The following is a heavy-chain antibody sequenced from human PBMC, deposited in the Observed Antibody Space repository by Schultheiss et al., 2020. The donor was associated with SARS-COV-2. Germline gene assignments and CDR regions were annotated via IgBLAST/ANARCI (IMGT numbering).Heavy chain of an antibody. CDR1: GGSISSGDYY. D-gene: IGHD2-2*01. J-gene: IGHJ6*02. CDR2: IYISGST. CDR3: ARAKWGYCSSTSCDDYYYYGMDV. Sequence: SETLSLTCTVSGGSISSGDYYWSWIRQPPGKGLEWIGRIYISGSTNYNPSLKSRVTISVDTSKNQFSLKLSSVTAADTAVYYCARAKWGYCSSTSCDDYYYYGMDVWGQGTTVKVSS. V-gene: IGHV4-39*07.